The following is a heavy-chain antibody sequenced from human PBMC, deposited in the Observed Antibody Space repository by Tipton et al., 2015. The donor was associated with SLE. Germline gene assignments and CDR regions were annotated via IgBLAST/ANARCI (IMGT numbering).Heavy chain of an antibody. CDR1: GGSISTNLHY. CDR2: IYYSGRT. CDR3: ASSPILPFNFDWPRESYYYYMDV. D-gene: IGHD3-9*01. Sequence: GLVKPSETLSLSCIVSGGSISTNLHYWSWIRQPPGKGLEWIGYIYYSGRTNYNPSLKSRVTISVDTSKNQFSLKLTSVTAADTAVYYCASSPILPFNFDWPRESYYYYMDVWGKGTTVTVSS. J-gene: IGHJ6*03. V-gene: IGHV4-61*01.